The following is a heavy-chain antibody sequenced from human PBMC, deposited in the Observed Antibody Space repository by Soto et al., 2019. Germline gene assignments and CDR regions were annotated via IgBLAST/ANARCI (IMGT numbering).Heavy chain of an antibody. CDR2: ISSSSSYI. CDR1: GFTFSSYS. J-gene: IGHJ2*01. CDR3: ARGDYGDYPWYFDL. D-gene: IGHD4-17*01. Sequence: EVQLVESGGGLVKPGGSPRLSCAASGFTFSSYSMNWVGQAPGKGLEWVSSISSSSSYIYYADSVKGRFTISRDNAKNSLYLQMNSLRAEDTAVYYCARGDYGDYPWYFDLWGRGTLVTVSS. V-gene: IGHV3-21*01.